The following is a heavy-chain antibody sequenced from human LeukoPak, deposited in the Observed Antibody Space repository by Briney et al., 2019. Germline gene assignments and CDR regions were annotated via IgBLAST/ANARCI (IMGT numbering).Heavy chain of an antibody. J-gene: IGHJ4*02. Sequence: PGGSLRLSCAASGFTFSSYSMNWVRQAPGKGLEWVSSISSSSSYIYYADSVKGRFTISRDNAKNSLYLQMNSLRAEDTAIYYCARLWGAATIFDLWGQGTLVTVSS. V-gene: IGHV3-21*01. CDR2: ISSSSSYI. CDR3: ARLWGAATIFDL. D-gene: IGHD5-12*01. CDR1: GFTFSSYS.